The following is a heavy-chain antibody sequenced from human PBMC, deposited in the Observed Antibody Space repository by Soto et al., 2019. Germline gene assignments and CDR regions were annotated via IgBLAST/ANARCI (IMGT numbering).Heavy chain of an antibody. V-gene: IGHV3-30-3*01. CDR3: ARDKITMVRGVILSHYYYGMDV. CDR1: GFTFSSYA. D-gene: IGHD3-10*01. Sequence: QVQLVESGGGVVQPGRSLRLSCAASGFTFSSYAMHWVRQAPGKGLEWVAVISYDGSNKYYADSVKGRFTISRDNSKNTLYLQMNSLRAEDTAVYYCARDKITMVRGVILSHYYYGMDVW. J-gene: IGHJ6*01. CDR2: ISYDGSNK.